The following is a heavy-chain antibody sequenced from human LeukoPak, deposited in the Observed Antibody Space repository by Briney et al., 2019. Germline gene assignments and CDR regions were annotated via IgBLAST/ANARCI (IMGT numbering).Heavy chain of an antibody. CDR2: IYSSGNT. D-gene: IGHD3-10*01. J-gene: IGHJ5*02. CDR1: GGSISSYY. CDR3: ARDHGITMVLNWFDP. Sequence: SETLSLTCTVSGGSISSYYWSWIRQPAGKGLEWIGRIYSSGNTNYNPSLKSRVTLSVDTSKNQFSLKLNSVTAADTAVYYCARDHGITMVLNWFDPWGQGTLVTVSS. V-gene: IGHV4-4*07.